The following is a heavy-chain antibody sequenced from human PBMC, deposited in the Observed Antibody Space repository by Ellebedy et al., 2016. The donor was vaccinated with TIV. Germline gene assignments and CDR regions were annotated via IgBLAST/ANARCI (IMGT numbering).Heavy chain of an antibody. CDR1: GFTFSSYS. CDR2: ISSSSSYI. J-gene: IGHJ4*02. D-gene: IGHD4-23*01. V-gene: IGHV3-21*01. CDR3: ARDKHGYGGKLAFDY. Sequence: GGSLRLSXAASGFTFSSYSMNWVRQAPGKGLEWVSSISSSSSYIYYADSVKGRFTISRDNAKNSLYLQMNSLRAEDTAVYYCARDKHGYGGKLAFDYWGQGTLVTVSS.